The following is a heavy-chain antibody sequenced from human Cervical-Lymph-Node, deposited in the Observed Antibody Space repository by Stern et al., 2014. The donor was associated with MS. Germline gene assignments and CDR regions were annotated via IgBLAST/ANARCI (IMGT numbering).Heavy chain of an antibody. J-gene: IGHJ6*02. CDR3: ARVVAHGAFYYFGMDV. CDR2: YDWGNEK. V-gene: IGHV2-70*01. D-gene: IGHD1-26*01. CDR1: GFSLTTTTMC. Sequence: ESGPALVEPTQTLTLTCSFSGFSLTTTTMCVSRIPQPPGQALEWLRLYDWGNEKYSSTSLRTSITISHDTSTNLEVLVVTNVDPVDTATYCGARVVAHGAFYYFGMDVWGPGTTVTVSS.